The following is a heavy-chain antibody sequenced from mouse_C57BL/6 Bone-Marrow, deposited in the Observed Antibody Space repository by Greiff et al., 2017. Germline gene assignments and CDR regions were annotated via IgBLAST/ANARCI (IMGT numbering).Heavy chain of an antibody. J-gene: IGHJ1*03. V-gene: IGHV1-55*01. CDR1: GYTFTSYW. CDR3: SRPYTMTLWYFDV. Sequence: QVQLQQPGAELVKPGASVKMSCKASGYTFTSYWMTWVKQRPGQGLEWIGDIYPGGGSTNYNEKFKSKATLTVDKYSSTAYVQLSSLTSEDAAVYYLSRPYTMTLWYFDVGGTGTTGTVSS. D-gene: IGHD2-4*01. CDR2: IYPGGGST.